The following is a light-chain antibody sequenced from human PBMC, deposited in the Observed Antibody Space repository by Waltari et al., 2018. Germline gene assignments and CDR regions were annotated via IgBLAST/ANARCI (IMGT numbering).Light chain of an antibody. CDR1: QSISRS. CDR3: QHYVRLPAT. CDR2: GAS. V-gene: IGKV3-20*01. Sequence: EIMLTQSPGTLSLSPGERATLSCRASQSISRSLAWYQHKPGQAPRLLIYGASSRAIGIPDRFSGSGSGTDFSLTISRLQPEDFAVYYCQHYVRLPATFGQGTKVDIK. J-gene: IGKJ1*01.